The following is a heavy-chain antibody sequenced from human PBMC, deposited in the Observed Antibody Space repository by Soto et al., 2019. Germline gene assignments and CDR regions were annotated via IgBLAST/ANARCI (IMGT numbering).Heavy chain of an antibody. CDR3: ARLAAVAEGGWFDP. CDR1: GDSISSSY. Sequence: PSETLSLTCTVSGDSISSSYWTWIRQPPGKGPEWIGYIYYSGSTNYNPSLKSRVTISVDTSKNQFSLKLSSVTAADTAVYYCARLAAVAEGGWFDPWGQGTLVTVSS. CDR2: IYYSGST. D-gene: IGHD6-19*01. J-gene: IGHJ5*02. V-gene: IGHV4-59*01.